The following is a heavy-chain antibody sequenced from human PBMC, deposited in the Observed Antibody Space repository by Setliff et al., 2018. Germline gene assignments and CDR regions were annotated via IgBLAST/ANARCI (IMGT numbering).Heavy chain of an antibody. J-gene: IGHJ4*02. D-gene: IGHD3-10*01. CDR1: GFSLTTASVG. Sequence: ESGPTLVNPTETLTLTCSFSGFSLTTASVGVGWIRQPPGKALEWLGLIYWDDDERYSPSLKNRVRFTKYNPRNQVILVMTNVEPEDTGTYYCAHIMVRVWDYWGPGTLVTVSS. V-gene: IGHV2-5*02. CDR3: AHIMVRVWDY. CDR2: IYWDDDE.